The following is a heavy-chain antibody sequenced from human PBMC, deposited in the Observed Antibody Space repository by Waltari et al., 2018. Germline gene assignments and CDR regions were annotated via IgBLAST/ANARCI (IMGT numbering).Heavy chain of an antibody. V-gene: IGHV2-70*15. Sequence: QVTLRESGPALVKPTQTLTLTCTFSGFSLSTSGMCVSWIRQPPGKALEWLARIDWDDDKYYSTSLKTRLTISKDTSKNQVVLTMTNMDPVDTATYYCARSYYYGSGSYGFDPWGQGTLVTVSS. J-gene: IGHJ5*02. CDR2: IDWDDDK. CDR3: ARSYYYGSGSYGFDP. CDR1: GFSLSTSGMC. D-gene: IGHD3-10*01.